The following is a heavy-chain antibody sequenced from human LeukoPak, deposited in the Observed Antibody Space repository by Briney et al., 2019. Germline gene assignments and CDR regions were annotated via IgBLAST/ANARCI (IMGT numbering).Heavy chain of an antibody. J-gene: IGHJ5*02. D-gene: IGHD3-16*02. CDR3: ARVQLSDYVWGSYRQYNWFDP. CDR1: GGSFSGYY. Sequence: PSETLSLTCAVYGGSFSGYYWSWIRQPPGKGLEWIGEINHSGSTNYNPSLKSRVTISVDTSKNQFSLKLSSVTAADTAVYYCARVQLSDYVWGSYRQYNWFDPWGQGTLVTVSS. V-gene: IGHV4-34*01. CDR2: INHSGST.